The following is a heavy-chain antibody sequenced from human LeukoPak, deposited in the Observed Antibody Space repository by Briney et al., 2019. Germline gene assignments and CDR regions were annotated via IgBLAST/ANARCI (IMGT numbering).Heavy chain of an antibody. CDR1: GFTFSSYS. CDR3: ARGSFGELLTDWFDP. D-gene: IGHD3-10*01. V-gene: IGHV3-21*01. J-gene: IGHJ5*02. Sequence: GGSPRLSCAASGFTFSSYSMNWVRQAPGKGLEWVSSISSSSSYIYYADSVKGRFTISRDNAKNSLYLQMNSLRAEDTAVYYCARGSFGELLTDWFDPWGQGTLVTVSS. CDR2: ISSSSSYI.